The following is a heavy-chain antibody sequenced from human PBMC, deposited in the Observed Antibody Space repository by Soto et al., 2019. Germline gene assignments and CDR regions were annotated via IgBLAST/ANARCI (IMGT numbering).Heavy chain of an antibody. CDR3: ARDRSGYYYWFDP. V-gene: IGHV3-33*01. J-gene: IGHJ5*02. Sequence: GGSLRLSCAASGFTFSSYGMHWVRQAPGKGLEWVAVIWYDGSNKYYADSVKGRFTISRDNSKNTLYLQMNSLRAEDTAVYYCARDRSGYYYWFDPWGQGTLVTVSS. CDR1: GFTFSSYG. CDR2: IWYDGSNK. D-gene: IGHD3-22*01.